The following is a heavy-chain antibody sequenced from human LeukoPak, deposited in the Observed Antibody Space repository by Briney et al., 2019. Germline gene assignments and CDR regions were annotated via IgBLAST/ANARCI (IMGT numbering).Heavy chain of an antibody. D-gene: IGHD1-1*01. J-gene: IGHJ6*03. CDR1: GFTFSSFD. V-gene: IGHV3-13*01. CDR3: ARGPPRGKYYYMDV. CDR2: IGTASDT. Sequence: GGSLRLSCAASGFTFSSFDMHWVRQPTGQGLEWVSTIGTASDTYYPGSVEGRFTLSRDNAKNSLYLQLNSLTAGDTAVYYCARGPPRGKYYYMDVWGKGTTVTVSS.